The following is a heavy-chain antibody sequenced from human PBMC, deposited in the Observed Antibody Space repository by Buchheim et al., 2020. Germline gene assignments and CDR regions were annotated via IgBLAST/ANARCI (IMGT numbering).Heavy chain of an antibody. Sequence: EVQLVESGGGLVKPGGSLRLSCAVSGFTFSTYSMNWVRQAPGKGLEWVSSISSSSRYIYYADSVKGRFTISRDNAKNSLYLQMTSLRADDTAVYYCARDVHSSPSPFDPWGQGTL. D-gene: IGHD6-6*01. CDR3: ARDVHSSPSPFDP. J-gene: IGHJ5*02. CDR2: ISSSSRYI. CDR1: GFTFSTYS. V-gene: IGHV3-21*01.